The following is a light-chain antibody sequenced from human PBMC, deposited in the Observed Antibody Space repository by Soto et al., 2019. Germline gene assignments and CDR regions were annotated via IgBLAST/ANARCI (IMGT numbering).Light chain of an antibody. V-gene: IGLV4-69*01. Sequence: QSVLTQSPSASASLGASVKLTCTLSSGHSSYAIAWHQQQPEKGPRYLMKLNSDGSHNKGDGTPDRFSGSSSGAERYLTISSLQSEDESDYYCQTWVTGIYVFGTGTKLTVL. J-gene: IGLJ1*01. CDR2: LNSDGSH. CDR1: SGHSSYA. CDR3: QTWVTGIYV.